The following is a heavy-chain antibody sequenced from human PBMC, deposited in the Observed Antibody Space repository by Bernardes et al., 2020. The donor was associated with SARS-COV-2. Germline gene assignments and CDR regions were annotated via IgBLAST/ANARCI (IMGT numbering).Heavy chain of an antibody. J-gene: IGHJ6*02. V-gene: IGHV1-69*13. CDR1: GGTFSSYA. CDR2: IIPIFGTA. Sequence: SVKVSCKASGGTFSSYAISWVRQAPGQGLEWMGGIIPIFGTANYAQKFQGRVTITADESTSTAYMELSSLRSEDTAVYYCARDLLTGGRKYSYGSPYYGMDVWGQGTTVTVSS. CDR3: ARDLLTGGRKYSYGSPYYGMDV. D-gene: IGHD5-18*01.